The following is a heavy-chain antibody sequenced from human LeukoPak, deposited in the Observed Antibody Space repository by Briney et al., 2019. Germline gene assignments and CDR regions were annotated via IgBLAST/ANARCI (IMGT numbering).Heavy chain of an antibody. CDR1: GFTFSSYW. Sequence: GGSLRLSCAASGFTFSSYWMHWVRHAPGKGLVWVSRINSDGSSTSYADSVEGRFTISRDNAKNTLYLQMNSLRAEDTAVYYCARASLRYFLPGAFDIWGQGTMVTVSS. D-gene: IGHD3-9*01. CDR3: ARASLRYFLPGAFDI. V-gene: IGHV3-74*01. J-gene: IGHJ3*02. CDR2: INSDGSST.